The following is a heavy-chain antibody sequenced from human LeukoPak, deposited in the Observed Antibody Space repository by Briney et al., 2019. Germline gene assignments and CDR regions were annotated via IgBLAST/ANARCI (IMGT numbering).Heavy chain of an antibody. CDR3: ARDPRRVVVTAMPGY. V-gene: IGHV3-30*03. D-gene: IGHD2-21*02. Sequence: GGSLRLSCAASGFTFSRYGMHWVRQAPGTGLEWVAVISYDGSNKYYADSVKGRPTISRDNSKNTLYLQMNSLRAEDAAVYYCARDPRRVVVTAMPGYWGQGTLVTVSS. CDR2: ISYDGSNK. CDR1: GFTFSRYG. J-gene: IGHJ4*02.